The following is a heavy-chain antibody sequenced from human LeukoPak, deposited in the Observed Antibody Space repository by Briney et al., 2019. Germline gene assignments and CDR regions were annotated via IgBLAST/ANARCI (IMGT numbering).Heavy chain of an antibody. D-gene: IGHD2-15*01. V-gene: IGHV3-53*01. Sequence: GGSLRLSCVASGFTVSSNYMSWVRQAPGKGLEWVSVIYSGGSTYYADSVKGRFTISRDNSKNTLYLQMNSLRAEDTAVYYCARVVVAASSNYHFDYWGQGTLVTVSS. J-gene: IGHJ4*02. CDR3: ARVVVAASSNYHFDY. CDR2: IYSGGST. CDR1: GFTVSSNY.